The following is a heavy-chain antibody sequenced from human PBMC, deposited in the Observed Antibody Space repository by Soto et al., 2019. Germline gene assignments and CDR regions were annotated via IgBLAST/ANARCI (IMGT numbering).Heavy chain of an antibody. Sequence: GASVKVSCKASGGTFSSYAISWVRQAPGQGLEWMGGIIPTFGTANYAQKFQGRVTITADESTSTAYMELSSLRSDDTAVYYCARGRPYYDSSEYYFDYWGQGTLVTVSS. V-gene: IGHV1-69*13. CDR1: GGTFSSYA. D-gene: IGHD3-22*01. J-gene: IGHJ4*02. CDR2: IIPTFGTA. CDR3: ARGRPYYDSSEYYFDY.